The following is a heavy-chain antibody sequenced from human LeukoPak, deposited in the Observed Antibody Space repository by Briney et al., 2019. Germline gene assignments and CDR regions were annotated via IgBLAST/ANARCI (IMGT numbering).Heavy chain of an antibody. CDR3: AKEDGDYPFDY. CDR2: ISYDGSNK. CDR1: GFTFSSYG. Sequence: GGSLRLSCAASGFTFSSYGMHWVRQAPGKGLEWVAVISYDGSNKYYADSVKSRFTISRDNSKNTLYLQMNSLRAEDTAVYYCAKEDGDYPFDYWGQGTLVTVSS. V-gene: IGHV3-30*18. J-gene: IGHJ4*02. D-gene: IGHD4-17*01.